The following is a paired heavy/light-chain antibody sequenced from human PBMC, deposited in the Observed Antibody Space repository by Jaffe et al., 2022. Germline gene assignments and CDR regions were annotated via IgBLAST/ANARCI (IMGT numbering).Heavy chain of an antibody. V-gene: IGHV4-4*02. CDR3: ARYHHQIDFWSPVGYYYMDV. J-gene: IGHJ6*03. D-gene: IGHD3-3*01. CDR1: GGSISSSNW. Sequence: QVQLQESGPGLVKPSGTLSLTCAVSGGSISSSNWWSWVRQPPGKGLEWIGEIYHSGSTNYNPSLKSRVTISVDKSKNQFSLKLSSVTAADTAVYYCARYHHQIDFWSPVGYYYMDVWGKGTTVTVSS. CDR2: IYHSGST.
Light chain of an antibody. CDR2: DVS. CDR3: SSYTSSSTSGPV. V-gene: IGLV2-14*03. CDR1: SSDVGGYNY. Sequence: QSALTQPASVSGSPGQSITISCTGTSSDVGGYNYVSWYQQHPGKAPKLMIYDVSNRPSGVSNRFSGSKSGNTASLTISGLQAEDEADYYCSSYTSSSTSGPVFGGGTQLTVL. J-gene: IGLJ7*01.